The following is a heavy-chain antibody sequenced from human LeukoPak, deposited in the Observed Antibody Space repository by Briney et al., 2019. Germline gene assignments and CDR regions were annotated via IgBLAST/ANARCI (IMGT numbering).Heavy chain of an antibody. CDR3: ARFLTVASWFDP. Sequence: ASVKVSCKASGYTFTSYDINWVRQATGQGLEWMGWMNPNSGNTGYAQKFQGRVTMTRNTSISTAYMELSSLRSEDTAVYYCARFLTVASWFDPWGQGTLVTVSS. J-gene: IGHJ5*02. V-gene: IGHV1-8*01. CDR2: MNPNSGNT. D-gene: IGHD4-4*01. CDR1: GYTFTSYD.